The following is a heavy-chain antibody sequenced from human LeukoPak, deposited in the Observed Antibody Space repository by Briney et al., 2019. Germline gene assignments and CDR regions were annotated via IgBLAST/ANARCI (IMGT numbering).Heavy chain of an antibody. Sequence: KSSETLSLTCAVSGGSISSSNWWSWVRQPPGKGLEWIGEIYHSGSTNYNPSLKSRVAISVDKSKNQFSLKLSSVTAADTAVYYCARAGVLRYLDWLFMRGWFDPWGQGTLVTVSS. D-gene: IGHD3-9*01. CDR3: ARAGVLRYLDWLFMRGWFDP. J-gene: IGHJ5*02. CDR2: IYHSGST. CDR1: GGSISSSNW. V-gene: IGHV4-4*02.